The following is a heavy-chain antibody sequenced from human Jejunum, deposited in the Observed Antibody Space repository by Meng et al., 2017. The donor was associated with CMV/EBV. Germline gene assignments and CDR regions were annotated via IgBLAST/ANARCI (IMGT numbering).Heavy chain of an antibody. Sequence: VHLLKSGAEVKKPVASVKISCKTSGYTFTDHNIGWVRQAPGQGLEWVGWISLGNGQTVYGHKVQGRVTVATDTSTSTAYMELRSLGSDDTAMYYCARDVWGFAYWGQGTLVTVSS. CDR1: GYTFTDHN. CDR2: ISLGNGQT. D-gene: IGHD7-27*01. J-gene: IGHJ4*02. CDR3: ARDVWGFAY. V-gene: IGHV1-18*04.